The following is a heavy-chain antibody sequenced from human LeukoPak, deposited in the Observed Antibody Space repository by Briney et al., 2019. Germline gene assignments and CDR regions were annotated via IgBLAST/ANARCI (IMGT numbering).Heavy chain of an antibody. D-gene: IGHD2-2*01. J-gene: IGHJ4*02. CDR3: AKDRRSMPHDY. CDR1: GFTFSSYG. Sequence: GGSLRLSCAASGFTFSSYGMSWVRQAPGKGLEWVSGITGSGLTTYYADSVKGRFTISRDNSKNTPYLQINSLRAEDTAVYYCAKDRRSMPHDYWGQGTLVTVSS. CDR2: ITGSGLTT. V-gene: IGHV3-23*01.